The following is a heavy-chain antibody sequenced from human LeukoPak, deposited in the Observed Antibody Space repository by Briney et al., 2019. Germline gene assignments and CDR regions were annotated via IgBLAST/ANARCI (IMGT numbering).Heavy chain of an antibody. J-gene: IGHJ5*02. CDR2: IYTSGST. CDR3: ARDRAYDYVWGSYRYIWFDP. D-gene: IGHD3-16*02. V-gene: IGHV4-61*02. Sequence: SETLSLTCTVSGGSISSGSYYWRWIRQPAGKGLGWIGRIYTSGSTNYNPSLNSRVTISVDTSKNQFSLKLSSVTAADTAVYYCARDRAYDYVWGSYRYIWFDPWGQGTLVTVSS. CDR1: GGSISSGSYY.